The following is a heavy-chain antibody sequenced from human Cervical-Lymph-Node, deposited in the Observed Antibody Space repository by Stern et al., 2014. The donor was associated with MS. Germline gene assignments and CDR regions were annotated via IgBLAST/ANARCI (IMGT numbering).Heavy chain of an antibody. CDR1: GSTFSSYA. D-gene: IGHD6-19*01. V-gene: IGHV1-69*01. CDR2: IIPIFGTA. Sequence: DQLVESGAEVKKPGSSVKVSCKASGSTFSSYAISWVRQAPGQGLEWMGGIIPIFGTANYAQKFQGRVTITADESTSTAYMELSSLRSEDTAVYYCARGRIDSSGWYYYYYGMDVWGQGTTVTVSS. CDR3: ARGRIDSSGWYYYYYGMDV. J-gene: IGHJ6*02.